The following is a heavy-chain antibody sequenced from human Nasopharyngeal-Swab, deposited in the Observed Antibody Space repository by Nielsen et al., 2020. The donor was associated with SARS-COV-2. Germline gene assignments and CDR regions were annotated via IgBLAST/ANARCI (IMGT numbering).Heavy chain of an antibody. J-gene: IGHJ6*02. CDR1: GFTFSSYW. CDR3: ARDSRVVVPAALYYYYGMDV. D-gene: IGHD2-2*01. Sequence: GESLKTSCAASGFTFSSYWMSWVRQAPGKGLEWVANIKQDGSEKYYVDSVKGRFTISRDNAKNSLYLQMNSLRAEDTAVYYCARDSRVVVPAALYYYYGMDVWGQGTTVTVSS. CDR2: IKQDGSEK. V-gene: IGHV3-7*01.